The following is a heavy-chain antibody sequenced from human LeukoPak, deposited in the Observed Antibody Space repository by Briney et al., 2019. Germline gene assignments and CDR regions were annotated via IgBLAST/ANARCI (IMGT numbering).Heavy chain of an antibody. CDR1: GFTFSIYR. CDR3: ARRLTSNNAFDI. D-gene: IGHD4/OR15-4a*01. Sequence: GGSLRLSCAPPGFTFSIYRMVRVRQAPGTGLQWVANIKQDGSESYYVDSVKGRFTISRDNAKNSLYLQMNSLRDEDTAVYYSARRLTSNNAFDIWGQGTMVTVSS. J-gene: IGHJ3*02. CDR2: IKQDGSES. V-gene: IGHV3-7*05.